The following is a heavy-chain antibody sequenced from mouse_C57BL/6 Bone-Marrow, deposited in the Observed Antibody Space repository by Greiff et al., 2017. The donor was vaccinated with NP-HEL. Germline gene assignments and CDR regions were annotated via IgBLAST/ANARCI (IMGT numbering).Heavy chain of an antibody. Sequence: EVKVVESGGGLVKPGGSLKLSCAASGFTFSSYAMSWVRQTPEKRLAWVATISDGGSYTYYPDNVKGRFTISRDNAKNNLYLQMSHLKSEDTAMYYCARDGLAYWGQGTLVTVSA. CDR1: GFTFSSYA. J-gene: IGHJ3*01. CDR3: ARDGLAY. CDR2: ISDGGSYT. V-gene: IGHV5-4*01.